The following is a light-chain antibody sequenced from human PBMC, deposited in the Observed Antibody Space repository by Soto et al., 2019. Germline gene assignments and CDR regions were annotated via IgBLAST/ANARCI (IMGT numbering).Light chain of an antibody. CDR2: AAS. V-gene: IGKV1-39*01. J-gene: IGKJ1*01. CDR3: QQSYSTPGT. Sequence: DIQMTQSPSSLSASVGDRVTITCRASQSISTYINWYQHKPGQAPNLLIYAASTLQSGVPSRFSGGGSGTEFTLNISSLQPEDFATYYCQQSYSTPGTFGQGTKVEIK. CDR1: QSISTY.